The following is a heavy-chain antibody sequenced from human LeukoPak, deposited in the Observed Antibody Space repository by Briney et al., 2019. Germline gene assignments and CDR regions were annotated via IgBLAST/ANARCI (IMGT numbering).Heavy chain of an antibody. CDR3: ARTGGGKWLVQPTRPFDY. CDR1: GGSISSGGYY. CDR2: IYHSGST. J-gene: IGHJ4*02. Sequence: TSETLSLTCTVSGGSISSGGYYWSWIRQPPGKGLEWIGYIYHSGSTYYNPSLKSRVTISVDRSKNQFSLKLSSVTAADTAVYYCARTGGGKWLVQPTRPFDYWGQGTLVTVSS. V-gene: IGHV4-30-2*01. D-gene: IGHD6-19*01.